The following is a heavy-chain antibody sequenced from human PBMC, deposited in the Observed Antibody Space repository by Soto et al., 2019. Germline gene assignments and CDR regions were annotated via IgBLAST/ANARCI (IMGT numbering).Heavy chain of an antibody. Sequence: QVQLVQSGAEVKKPGASVKVSCKASGYTFTNYGISWVRQAPGQGLEWMGRINAYNGNTKAAQKLQGRVTLTTDTSTSTAYMELRSLRSDDTAVYYCARDAAAGLNGCWGQGTLVTVSS. D-gene: IGHD6-13*01. CDR2: INAYNGNT. CDR3: ARDAAAGLNGC. J-gene: IGHJ4*02. V-gene: IGHV1-18*01. CDR1: GYTFTNYG.